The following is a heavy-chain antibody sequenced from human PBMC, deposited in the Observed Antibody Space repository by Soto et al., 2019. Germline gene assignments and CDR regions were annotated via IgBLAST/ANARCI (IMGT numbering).Heavy chain of an antibody. CDR2: ISYDGSNK. Sequence: QVQLVESGGGVVQPGRSLRLSCAASGFTFSSYAMHWVRQAPGKGLEWVAVISYDGSNKYYADSVKGRFTISGDNSENTLYLQMNSLRAEDTAVYYCARSPITIFGVDYWGQGTLVTVSS. J-gene: IGHJ4*02. D-gene: IGHD3-3*01. CDR3: ARSPITIFGVDY. CDR1: GFTFSSYA. V-gene: IGHV3-30-3*01.